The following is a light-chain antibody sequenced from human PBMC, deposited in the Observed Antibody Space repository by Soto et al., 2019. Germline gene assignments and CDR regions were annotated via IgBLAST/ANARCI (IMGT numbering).Light chain of an antibody. J-gene: IGKJ4*01. Sequence: ETVMTQSPATLSLSPGERATLSCRASQSVSSKLVWYQQKPGQAPRFLIYGASTRATGTPARLRGSGSGTEFTLTIDSLQSEDLAVDDGQQYNDWPPAFGGGTKVDIK. V-gene: IGKV3-15*01. CDR3: QQYNDWPPA. CDR2: GAS. CDR1: QSVSSK.